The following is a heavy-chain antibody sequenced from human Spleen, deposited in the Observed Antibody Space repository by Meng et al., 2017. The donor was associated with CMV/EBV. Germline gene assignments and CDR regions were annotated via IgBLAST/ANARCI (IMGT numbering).Heavy chain of an antibody. D-gene: IGHD2-8*01. CDR3: ARVYGGYDS. Sequence: LSCAASGFVFSRNWMTWVRQAAGEGLEWVANINQDGSEKYFVDSVKGRFTISRDNATPSLYLQMPSLPVADTAIYYCARVYGGYDSWGQGGLVTVSS. J-gene: IGHJ4*02. CDR1: GFVFSRNW. CDR2: INQDGSEK. V-gene: IGHV3-7*01.